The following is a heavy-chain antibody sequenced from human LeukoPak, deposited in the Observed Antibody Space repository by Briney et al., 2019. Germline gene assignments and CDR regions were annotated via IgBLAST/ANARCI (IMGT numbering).Heavy chain of an antibody. D-gene: IGHD6-13*01. CDR2: IYHSGST. Sequence: PSGTLSLTCAVSGGSISSSNWWSWVRPPPGKGLEWIGEIYHSGSTNYNPSLKSRVTISVDKSKNQFSLKLSSVTAADTAVYYCARVSIAAAGTGFDYWGQGTLVTVSS. CDR3: ARVSIAAAGTGFDY. CDR1: GGSISSSNW. J-gene: IGHJ4*02. V-gene: IGHV4-4*02.